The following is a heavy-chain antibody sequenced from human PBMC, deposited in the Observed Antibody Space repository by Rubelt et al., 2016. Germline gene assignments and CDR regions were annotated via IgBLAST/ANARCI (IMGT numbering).Heavy chain of an antibody. Sequence: QVQLVESGGGVVQPGRSLRLSCAASGFTFSSSTIHWVRQAPGKGLAWVAVISFDGLSKYYADSVKGLFTVSRDNSRNALVLQMSRLRDDDTAVYYCGRDDYWGQGTLVTVSS. CDR1: GFTFSSST. V-gene: IGHV3-30*04. J-gene: IGHJ4*02. CDR2: ISFDGLSK. CDR3: GRDDY.